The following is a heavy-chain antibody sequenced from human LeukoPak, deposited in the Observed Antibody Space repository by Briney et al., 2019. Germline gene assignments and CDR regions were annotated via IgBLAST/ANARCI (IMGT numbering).Heavy chain of an antibody. CDR1: GFTINNYW. Sequence: GGSLRLSCAASGFTINNYWMHWVRQAPGKGLVWVSRINSDGRRPDYADSVKGRFTISRDNAKNTVSLQMDSLRAEDTGVYYCARAPSEVGGYYPEYFRHWGQGTLVTVSS. CDR2: INSDGRRP. J-gene: IGHJ1*01. CDR3: ARAPSEVGGYYPEYFRH. V-gene: IGHV3-74*01. D-gene: IGHD3-22*01.